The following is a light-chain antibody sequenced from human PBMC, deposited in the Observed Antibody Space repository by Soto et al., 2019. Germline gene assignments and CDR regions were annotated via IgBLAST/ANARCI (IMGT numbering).Light chain of an antibody. CDR1: SSDVGAYNY. CDR2: DVS. CDR3: SSFKSSSTRV. V-gene: IGLV2-14*01. Sequence: QSALTQSASVSGSPGQSITISCTGTSSDVGAYNYVSWYQQHPGKAPKLIIYDVSNRPSGVSNRFSGSKSGNTASLTISALQAEDEADYYCSSFKSSSTRVFGTGTKVTVL. J-gene: IGLJ1*01.